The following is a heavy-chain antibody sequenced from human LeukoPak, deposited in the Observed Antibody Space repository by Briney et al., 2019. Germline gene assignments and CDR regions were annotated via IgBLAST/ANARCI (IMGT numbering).Heavy chain of an antibody. CDR3: ARGPTISETGYFDY. CDR2: VNHRGDT. V-gene: IGHV4-34*01. Sequence: PSGTLSLTCAVYGGSFTAYYWSWIRQSPGKGLQWIAEVNHRGDTNYNPSVKGRVTISVDTSKNQFSLKVTSLTAADTAVYYCARGPTISETGYFDYWGQGTLVTVSP. J-gene: IGHJ4*03. D-gene: IGHD1-1*01. CDR1: GGSFTAYY.